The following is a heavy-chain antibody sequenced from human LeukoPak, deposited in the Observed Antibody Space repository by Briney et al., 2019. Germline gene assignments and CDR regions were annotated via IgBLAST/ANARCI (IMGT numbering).Heavy chain of an antibody. CDR1: GFLVSSNY. D-gene: IGHD2-21*02. CDR3: ARSMVTPYHFDY. CDR2: IYAGGST. Sequence: GSLRLSCAASGFLVSSNYLSWVRQAPGKGLEWVSSIYAGGSTYYADSVKGRFIISRDNSKNTVYLPMNSLRVEDTAVYYCARSMVTPYHFDYWGQGTLVTVSS. J-gene: IGHJ4*02. V-gene: IGHV3-53*01.